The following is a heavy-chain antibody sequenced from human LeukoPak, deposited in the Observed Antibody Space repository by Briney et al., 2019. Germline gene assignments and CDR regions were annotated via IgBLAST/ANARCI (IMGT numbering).Heavy chain of an antibody. CDR3: ARAVVVAAPFDP. V-gene: IGHV1-2*02. J-gene: IGHJ5*02. D-gene: IGHD2-15*01. CDR2: INPNSGGT. Sequence: APVKVSCKASGYTFTGYYMHWVRQAPGQGLEWMGWINPNSGGTNYAQKFQGRVTMTRDTSISTAYMELSRLRSDDTAVYYCARAVVVAAPFDPWGQGTLVTVSS. CDR1: GYTFTGYY.